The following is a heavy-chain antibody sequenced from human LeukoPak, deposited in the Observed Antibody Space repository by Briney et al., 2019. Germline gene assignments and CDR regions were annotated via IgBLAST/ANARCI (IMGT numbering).Heavy chain of an antibody. J-gene: IGHJ4*02. CDR3: GYCSGGSCFDY. Sequence: PGASLRLSCAASGFTFSNYAMSWVRQAPGKGLEWVANMNQDGSEKYYVDSVKGRFTISRDNAKNSLYLQMNGLRAEDTAVYYCGYCSGGSCFDYWGQGTLVTVSS. V-gene: IGHV3-7*03. CDR2: MNQDGSEK. CDR1: GFTFSNYA. D-gene: IGHD2-15*01.